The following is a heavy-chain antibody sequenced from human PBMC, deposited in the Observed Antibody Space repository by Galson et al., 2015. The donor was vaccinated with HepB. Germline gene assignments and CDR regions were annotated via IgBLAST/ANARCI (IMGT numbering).Heavy chain of an antibody. CDR2: IKSNDEGATK. CDR3: TTEGNFGMIKRSDY. D-gene: IGHD3-3*02. J-gene: IGHJ4*02. CDR1: GFSFSRVF. V-gene: IGHV3-15*07. Sequence: SLRLSCAGSGFSFSRVFMNWVRQAPGKGLERVGRIKSNDEGATKDYATPVNGRFTISRDDSKNTSYLQMDNLKIEDTARYYCTTEGNFGMIKRSDYWGQGTLVSVSS.